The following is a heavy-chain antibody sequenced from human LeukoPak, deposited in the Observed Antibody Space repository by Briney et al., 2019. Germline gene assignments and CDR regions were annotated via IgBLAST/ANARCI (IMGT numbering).Heavy chain of an antibody. CDR3: ARVGGYSGYEYFDY. J-gene: IGHJ4*02. V-gene: IGHV1-2*02. CDR2: INPNSGGT. Sequence: ASAKVSCKASGYTFTGYYMHWVRQAPGQGLEWMGWINPNSGGTNYAQKFQGRVTMTRDTSISTAYMELSRLRSDDTAVYYCARVGGYSGYEYFDYWGQGTLVTVSS. CDR1: GYTFTGYY. D-gene: IGHD5-12*01.